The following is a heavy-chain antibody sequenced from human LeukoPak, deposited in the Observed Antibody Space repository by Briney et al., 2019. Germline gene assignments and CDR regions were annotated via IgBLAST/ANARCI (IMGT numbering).Heavy chain of an antibody. J-gene: IGHJ4*02. Sequence: PSETLSLTCGVYGGSFSGYYWTWIRQPPGKGLEWIGEINHSGITNYNPSLKSRVTISVDTSKNQFSLKLSSVTAADTAVYYCARHLTGDSFDYWGQGTLVTVSS. CDR3: ARHLTGDSFDY. D-gene: IGHD7-27*01. CDR2: INHSGIT. CDR1: GGSFSGYY. V-gene: IGHV4-34*01.